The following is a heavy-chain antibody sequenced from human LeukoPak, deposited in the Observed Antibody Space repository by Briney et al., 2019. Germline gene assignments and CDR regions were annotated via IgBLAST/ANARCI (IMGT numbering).Heavy chain of an antibody. J-gene: IGHJ5*02. V-gene: IGHV1-8*01. CDR1: GYTFTRYD. Sequence: ASVKVSCKASGYTFTRYDINWVRQATGQGLEWMGWMNPNSGNTGYAQKFQGRVTMTRNTSINTAYMELSSLRSEDTAVYYCARGHFYDILTGYPEYNWFDPWGQGTLVTVSS. CDR2: MNPNSGNT. D-gene: IGHD3-9*01. CDR3: ARGHFYDILTGYPEYNWFDP.